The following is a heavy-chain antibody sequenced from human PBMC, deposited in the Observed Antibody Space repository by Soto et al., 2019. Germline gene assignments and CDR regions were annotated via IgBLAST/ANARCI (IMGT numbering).Heavy chain of an antibody. Sequence: SETLSLTCAVYGGSLRGYYWSWIRQPPGKGLEWIGEINHSGSTNYNPSLKSRVTISVDTSKNQFSLKLSSVTAADTAVYYCARTRRGYSYGSSGANAFDIWGQGTMVTVSS. CDR3: ARTRRGYSYGSSGANAFDI. D-gene: IGHD5-18*01. CDR1: GGSLRGYY. CDR2: INHSGST. J-gene: IGHJ3*02. V-gene: IGHV4-34*01.